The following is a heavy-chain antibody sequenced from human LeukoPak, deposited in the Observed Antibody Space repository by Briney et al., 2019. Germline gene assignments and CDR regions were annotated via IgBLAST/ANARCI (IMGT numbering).Heavy chain of an antibody. CDR3: AKDIGRSGSVWYQDY. D-gene: IGHD6-19*01. Sequence: GGSLRLSCAASGFTFDDYAMHWVRQAPGKGLEWVSGISWNSGSIGYADSVKGRFTISRDNAKNSLYLQMNSLRAEDTALYYCAKDIGRSGSVWYQDYWGQGTLVTVSS. V-gene: IGHV3-9*01. CDR2: ISWNSGSI. CDR1: GFTFDDYA. J-gene: IGHJ4*02.